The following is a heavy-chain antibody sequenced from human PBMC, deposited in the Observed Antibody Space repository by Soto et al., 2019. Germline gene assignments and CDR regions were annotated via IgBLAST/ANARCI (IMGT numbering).Heavy chain of an antibody. CDR3: AREEGYCNGGPCYRGAFDI. CDR1: GFTFSSYY. CDR2: ISNGDNHI. Sequence: SLRLSCAASGFTFSSYYMHWVRQAPGKGLEWIAFISNGDNHIFYADSVRGRFTISRDNAKNSVYLQMNSLRAEDTAVYYCAREEGYCNGGPCYRGAFDIWGQGTRVTVSS. D-gene: IGHD2-15*01. V-gene: IGHV3-21*01. J-gene: IGHJ3*02.